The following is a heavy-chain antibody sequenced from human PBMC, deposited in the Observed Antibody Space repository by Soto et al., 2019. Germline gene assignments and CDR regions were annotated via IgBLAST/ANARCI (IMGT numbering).Heavy chain of an antibody. Sequence: PSQTLSLTCAISGDSVSSNGAAWNWIRQSPSRGLEWLGRTYYRSKWYHDYAVSVKSRITIKSDTSKNQFSLQLNSVTPEDTAVYYCAREDCRSNSCSCGTDVLGQGTTVTVSS. J-gene: IGHJ6*01. CDR2: TYYRSKWYH. CDR1: GDSVSSNGAA. V-gene: IGHV6-1*01. D-gene: IGHD2-2*01. CDR3: AREDCRSNSCSCGTDV.